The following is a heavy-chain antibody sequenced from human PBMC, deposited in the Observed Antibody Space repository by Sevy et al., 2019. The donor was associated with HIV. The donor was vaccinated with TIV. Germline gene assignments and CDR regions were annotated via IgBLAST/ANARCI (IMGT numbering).Heavy chain of an antibody. D-gene: IGHD4-17*01. CDR3: ARDYYCDYGWVVDY. CDR1: GGSVSSYY. CDR2: IYHSGRT. V-gene: IGHV4-4*07. Sequence: SETLSLTCTVSGGSVSSYYWSWIRQPPGKGLEWIGRIYHSGRTNYNPSLKSRVTMSVDTSKNQFSLKMSSVTAADTAAYFWARDYYCDYGWVVDYWGQGTLVTVSS. J-gene: IGHJ4*02.